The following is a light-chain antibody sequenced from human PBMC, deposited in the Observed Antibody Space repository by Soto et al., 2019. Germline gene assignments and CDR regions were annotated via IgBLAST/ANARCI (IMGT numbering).Light chain of an antibody. CDR2: DVS. V-gene: IGLV2-11*01. CDR3: CSYAGSYTHVV. CDR1: SSDVGGYNY. J-gene: IGLJ2*01. Sequence: QSALTQPRSVSGSPGQSVTISCTGTSSDVGGYNYVSWYQQHPGKAPKLVIYDVSKRPSGVPDRFSGSKSGNTASLTISGLQAEDEADYYCCSYAGSYTHVVFGGGTKLTVL.